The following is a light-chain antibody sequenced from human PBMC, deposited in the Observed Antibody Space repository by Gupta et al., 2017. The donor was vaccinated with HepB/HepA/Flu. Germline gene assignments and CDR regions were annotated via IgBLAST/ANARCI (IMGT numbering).Light chain of an antibody. V-gene: IGLV1-40*01. Sequence: QSVLTQPPSVSGAPGQRVTISCTGSSSNSGAGYDVHWYQQLPGAAPNLLIYGSSSRPSGGPERVSGSKSGSSASLAITGLQAEEEADYYCQSYDSSLSGSYVFGTGTKVTVL. CDR3: QSYDSSLSGSYV. J-gene: IGLJ1*01. CDR1: SSNSGAGYD. CDR2: GSS.